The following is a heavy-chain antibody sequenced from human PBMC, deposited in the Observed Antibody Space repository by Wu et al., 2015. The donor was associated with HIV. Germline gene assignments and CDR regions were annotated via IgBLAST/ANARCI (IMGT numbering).Heavy chain of an antibody. J-gene: IGHJ3*01. CDR3: ARDLRTSTAFDL. V-gene: IGHV1-2*02. Sequence: QVQLLQSGAEVKKPGASVKVSCKASGYTFTDYYIHWVRQAPGQGLEWMGWVNPSPYSGSTIYAENFEGRVTMTRDTSIATVYLELSSLRPDDTAVYYCARDLRTSTAFDLWGQGTMVTVSS. CDR2: VNPSPYSGST. CDR1: GYTFTDYY.